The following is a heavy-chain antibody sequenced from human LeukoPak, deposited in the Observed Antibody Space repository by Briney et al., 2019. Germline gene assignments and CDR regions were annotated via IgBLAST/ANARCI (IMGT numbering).Heavy chain of an antibody. J-gene: IGHJ5*02. D-gene: IGHD3-22*01. V-gene: IGHV3-30*18. CDR3: AKDDYYDSSGDPNWFDP. CDR2: ISDDGRDK. Sequence: PGGSLRLSCAASGFTFSSYGMHWGRQAPGKGLEWVAVISDDGRDKYYADSVQGRFTISRDNSKNTLYLQMNSLRAEDTAVYFCAKDDYYDSSGDPNWFDPWGQGTLVTVSS. CDR1: GFTFSSYG.